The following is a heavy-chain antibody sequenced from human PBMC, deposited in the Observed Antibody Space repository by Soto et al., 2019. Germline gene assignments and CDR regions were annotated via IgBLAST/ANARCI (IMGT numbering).Heavy chain of an antibody. Sequence: PGGSLRLSCAASGFTFSSYAMSWVRQAPGKGLEWVSAISGSGGNTYYADSVKGRFTISRDNSKNTLYLQMTSLRAEDTAVYYCAKEEMATTTLPNYFDYWGQGTLVTVSS. CDR2: ISGSGGNT. J-gene: IGHJ4*02. CDR3: AKEEMATTTLPNYFDY. D-gene: IGHD5-12*01. V-gene: IGHV3-23*01. CDR1: GFTFSSYA.